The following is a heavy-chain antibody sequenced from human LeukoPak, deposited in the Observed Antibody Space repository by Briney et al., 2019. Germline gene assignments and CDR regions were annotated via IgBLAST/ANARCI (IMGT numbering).Heavy chain of an antibody. J-gene: IGHJ4*02. Sequence: PSETLSLTCTVPGGSINSYYWSWIRQPAGKGLEWIGRMYSSGSTNYNPSLKSRVSMSVDTSKNQFSLKLTSVTAADTAVYYCARGGKATVVTMWGQGILVTVSS. D-gene: IGHD4-23*01. CDR3: ARGGKATVVTM. V-gene: IGHV4-4*07. CDR2: MYSSGST. CDR1: GGSINSYY.